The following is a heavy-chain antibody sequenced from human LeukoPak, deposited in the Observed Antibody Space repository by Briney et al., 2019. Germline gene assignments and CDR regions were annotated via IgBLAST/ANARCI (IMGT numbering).Heavy chain of an antibody. V-gene: IGHV3-15*01. D-gene: IGHD3-10*01. J-gene: IGHJ4*02. CDR2: IKSKTDGGTT. CDR1: GFTFSNAW. CDR3: TTDPEPWFGELFYFDY. Sequence: PGGSLRLSCAASGFTFSNAWMSWVRQAPGKGLEWVGRIKSKTDGGTTDYAAPVKGRFTISRDDSKNTLYLQMNSLKTEDTAVYYCTTDPEPWFGELFYFDYWGQGTLVTVSS.